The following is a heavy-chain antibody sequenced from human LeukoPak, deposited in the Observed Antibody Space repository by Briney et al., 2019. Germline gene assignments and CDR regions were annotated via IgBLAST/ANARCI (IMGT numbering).Heavy chain of an antibody. J-gene: IGHJ4*02. CDR2: ISGSGGST. CDR3: AKGPNILRYFDWLLFHYFDY. Sequence: GRSLRLSCAASGFTFSSYAMSWVRQAPGKGLEWVSAISGSGGSTYYADSVKGRFTISRDNSKNTLYLQMNSLRAEDTAVYYCAKGPNILRYFDWLLFHYFDYWGQGTLVTVSS. CDR1: GFTFSSYA. V-gene: IGHV3-23*01. D-gene: IGHD3-9*01.